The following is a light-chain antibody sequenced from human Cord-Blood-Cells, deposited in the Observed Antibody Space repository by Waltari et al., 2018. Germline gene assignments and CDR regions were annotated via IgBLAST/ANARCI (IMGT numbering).Light chain of an antibody. V-gene: IGLV2-23*01. J-gene: IGLJ3*02. CDR3: CSYAGSSTWV. CDR1: SSDVGRYNL. Sequence: QSAMTQPASVSGSPGQSITLSCPGPSSDVGRYNLVSWYQQHPGKAPKLMIYEGSKRPSGVSNRFSGSKSGNTASLTISGLQAEDEADYYCCSYAGSSTWVFGGGTKLTVL. CDR2: EGS.